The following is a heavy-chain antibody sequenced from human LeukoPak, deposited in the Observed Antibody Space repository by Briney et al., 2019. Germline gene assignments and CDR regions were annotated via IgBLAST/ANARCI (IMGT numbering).Heavy chain of an antibody. Sequence: GESLRLSCAASGFTFRNFWMSWVRQAPGKGLEWLANVGQDGSETYYLDSVKGRFTISRDNAKNSLYLEMNSLRGEDTAVYYCTTSDESSGTNWGQGTLVTVSS. V-gene: IGHV3-7*01. D-gene: IGHD3-22*01. CDR3: TTSDESSGTN. CDR1: GFTFRNFW. J-gene: IGHJ4*02. CDR2: VGQDGSET.